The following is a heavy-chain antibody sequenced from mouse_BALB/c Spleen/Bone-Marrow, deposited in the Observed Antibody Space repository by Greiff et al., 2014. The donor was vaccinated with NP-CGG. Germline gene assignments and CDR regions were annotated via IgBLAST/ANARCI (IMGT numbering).Heavy chain of an antibody. CDR2: IYPGSGST. D-gene: IGHD4-1*01. J-gene: IGHJ2*01. Sequence: LVESGAELVKPGTSVKLSCKASGYNFTSYWINWVKLRPGRGLEWIGDIYPGSGSTNYNEKFKSKATLTVDTSSSTAYMQLSSLASEDSALYYCARGAWANWDYFDYWGQGTTLTVSS. CDR1: GYNFTSYW. CDR3: ARGAWANWDYFDY. V-gene: IGHV1-55*01.